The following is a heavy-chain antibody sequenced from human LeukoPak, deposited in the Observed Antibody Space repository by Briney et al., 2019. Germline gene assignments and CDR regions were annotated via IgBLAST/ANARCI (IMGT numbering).Heavy chain of an antibody. D-gene: IGHD6-19*01. CDR3: ARNSSDWYGYMDV. CDR1: GYTFNSYG. CDR2: ISTYNGYA. Sequence: ASVKVSCKSSGYTFNSYGISWVRQAPGQGLEWMGWISTYNGYANYAQRLQGRVTMTTETSTSTAYMELRSLRSDDTAVYYCARNSSDWYGYMDVWGKGPTVTVSS. J-gene: IGHJ6*04. V-gene: IGHV1-18*04.